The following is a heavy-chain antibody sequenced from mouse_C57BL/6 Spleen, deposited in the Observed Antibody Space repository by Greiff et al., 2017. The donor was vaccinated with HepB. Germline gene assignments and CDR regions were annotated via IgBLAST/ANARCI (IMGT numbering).Heavy chain of an antibody. CDR3: ARDRGNYGNFFFDY. D-gene: IGHD2-1*01. Sequence: EVQLQESGPGLVKPSQSLSLTCSVTGYSITSGYYWNWIRQFPGNKLEWMGYISYDGSNNYNPSLKNRISITRDTSKNQFFLKLNSVTTEDTATYYCARDRGNYGNFFFDYWGQGTTLTVSS. V-gene: IGHV3-6*01. J-gene: IGHJ2*01. CDR2: ISYDGSN. CDR1: GYSITSGYY.